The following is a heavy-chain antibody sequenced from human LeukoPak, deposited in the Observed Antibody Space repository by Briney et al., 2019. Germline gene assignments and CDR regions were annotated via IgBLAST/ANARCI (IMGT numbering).Heavy chain of an antibody. CDR1: GYSISSGYY. CDR2: IYHSGST. CDR3: ARGGVWGSHRYGTFGPLDY. Sequence: SETLSLTCTVSGYSISSGYYWGWIRQPPGKGLEWIGSIYHSGSTYYNPSLKSRVTISVDTSKNQFPLKLSSVTAADTAVYYCARGGVWGSHRYGTFGPLDYWGQGTLVTVSS. V-gene: IGHV4-38-2*02. D-gene: IGHD3-16*02. J-gene: IGHJ4*02.